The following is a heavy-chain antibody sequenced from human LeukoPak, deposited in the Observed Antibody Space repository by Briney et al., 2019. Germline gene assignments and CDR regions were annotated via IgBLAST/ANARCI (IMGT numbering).Heavy chain of an antibody. CDR3: ARRASDYDIFDY. D-gene: IGHD3-9*01. J-gene: IGHJ4*02. CDR2: IYYSGST. V-gene: IGHV4-39*01. CDR1: GGSISSSSYY. Sequence: PSQTLSLTCSVSGGSISSSSYYWGWIRQPPGKGLEWIGSIYYSGSTYYNPSLKSRVTISVDTSKNQFSLKLSSVTAADTAVYYCARRASDYDIFDYWGQGTLVTVSS.